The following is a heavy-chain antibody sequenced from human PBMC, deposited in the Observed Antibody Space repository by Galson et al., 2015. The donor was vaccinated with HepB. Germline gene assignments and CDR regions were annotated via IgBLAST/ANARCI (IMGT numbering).Heavy chain of an antibody. CDR2: ISSSGSTI. V-gene: IGHV3-48*03. CDR3: AREVGQWLGKDAFDI. J-gene: IGHJ3*02. Sequence: SLRLSCAASGFTFSSYEMNWVRQAPGKGLEWVSYISSSGSTIYYADSVRGRFTISRDNAKNSLYLQMNSLRAEDTAVYYCAREVGQWLGKDAFDIWGQGTMVTVSS. CDR1: GFTFSSYE. D-gene: IGHD6-19*01.